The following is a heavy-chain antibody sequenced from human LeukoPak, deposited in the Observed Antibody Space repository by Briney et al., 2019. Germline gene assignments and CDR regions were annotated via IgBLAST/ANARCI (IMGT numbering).Heavy chain of an antibody. CDR1: GGSISSGGYY. J-gene: IGHJ4*02. V-gene: IGHV4-39*07. Sequence: PSETLSLTCTVSGGSISSGGYYWSWIRQPPGKGLEWIGSIYYSGSTYYNPSLKSRVTISVDTSKNQFSLKLSSVTAADTAVYYCARVIPYSSGWYMGYFDYWGQGTLVTVSS. D-gene: IGHD6-19*01. CDR3: ARVIPYSSGWYMGYFDY. CDR2: IYYSGST.